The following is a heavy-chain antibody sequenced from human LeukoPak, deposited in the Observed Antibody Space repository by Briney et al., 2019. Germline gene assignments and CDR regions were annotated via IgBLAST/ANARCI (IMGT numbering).Heavy chain of an antibody. D-gene: IGHD3-16*02. V-gene: IGHV4-34*01. Sequence: PSETLSLTCAVYGGSFSGYYWSWIRQPPGKGLEWIGEINHSGSTNYNPSLKSRVTISVDTSKNQFSLKLSSVTAADTAVYYCARGRYEYDYVWGSYRYTGPFDYWGQGTLVTVSS. CDR3: ARGRYEYDYVWGSYRYTGPFDY. CDR2: INHSGST. J-gene: IGHJ4*02. CDR1: GGSFSGYY.